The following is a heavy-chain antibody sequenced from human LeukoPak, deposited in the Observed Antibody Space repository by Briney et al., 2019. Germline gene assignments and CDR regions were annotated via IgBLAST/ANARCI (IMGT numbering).Heavy chain of an antibody. CDR1: GGSISSSSYY. CDR2: IYYSGST. CDR3: AISGVTPNFEY. V-gene: IGHV4-39*01. J-gene: IGHJ4*02. D-gene: IGHD1-26*01. Sequence: KTSETLSLTCTVSGGSISSSSYYWGWIRQPPGKGLEWIGSIYYSGSTYYNPSLKSRVTISVDTSKNQFSLKLSSVTAADTAVYYCAISGVTPNFEYWGQGTLVTVSS.